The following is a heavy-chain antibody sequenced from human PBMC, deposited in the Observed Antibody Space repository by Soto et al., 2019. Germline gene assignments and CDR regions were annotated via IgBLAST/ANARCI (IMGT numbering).Heavy chain of an antibody. J-gene: IGHJ6*02. CDR1: GGTFRSYD. CDR3: ARGVGVRGVIEWYYYYGMDV. D-gene: IGHD3-10*01. Sequence: QLQLVQSGAEVKKPGSSVKVSCKASGGTFRSYDISWVRQAPGKGLEWMGGIIPIFGTANYAQKFQGRVTITADESTSTAYMELSSLRSEDTAVYYCARGVGVRGVIEWYYYYGMDVWGQGTTVTVSS. V-gene: IGHV1-69*01. CDR2: IIPIFGTA.